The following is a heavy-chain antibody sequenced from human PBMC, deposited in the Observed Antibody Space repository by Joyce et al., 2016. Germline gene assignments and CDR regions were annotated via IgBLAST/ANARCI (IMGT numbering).Heavy chain of an antibody. Sequence: EVQLVQSGAEVKKPGESLKISCKSSGYTFTDYWIGWVRQMPGKGLEWRGIIYPEDSDTKYSPSFEGQVTISAAKSINIAYLRWSSLKASDTAMYYCARLDSSDYYELEFWGQGTLVTVSS. D-gene: IGHD3-22*01. CDR1: GYTFTDYW. J-gene: IGHJ4*02. V-gene: IGHV5-51*01. CDR3: ARLDSSDYYELEF. CDR2: IYPEDSDT.